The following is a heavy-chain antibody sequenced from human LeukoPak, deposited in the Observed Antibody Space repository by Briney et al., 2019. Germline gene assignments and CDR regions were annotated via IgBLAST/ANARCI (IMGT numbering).Heavy chain of an antibody. V-gene: IGHV3-30-3*01. CDR2: VSYEGSDK. D-gene: IGHD3-16*02. CDR1: GFTFSSYA. CDR3: AREAVRGLGVVDDAFDI. Sequence: QAGGSLRLSCAASGFTFSSYAMSWVRQAPGRGLEWVAVVSYEGSDKYYADFVKGRFTISRDNSRNIVDLQMNSLKPEDTAVYYCAREAVRGLGVVDDAFDIWGQGTMVAVSS. J-gene: IGHJ3*02.